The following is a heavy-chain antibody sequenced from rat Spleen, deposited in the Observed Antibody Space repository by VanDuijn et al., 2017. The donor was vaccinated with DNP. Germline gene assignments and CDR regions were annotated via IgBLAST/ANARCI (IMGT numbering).Heavy chain of an antibody. Sequence: EVQLQESGPGLVKPSQSLSLTCSVTGYSITSGYRWSWIRKFPGNRLEWMGFIDSAGITNYNPPLKSRISITRDTSKNQFFLQVNSVISEDTATYYCARSGYSSGGSWFAYWGQGTLVAVSS. CDR1: GYSITSGYR. J-gene: IGHJ3*01. V-gene: IGHV3-3*01. D-gene: IGHD1-1*01. CDR2: IDSAGIT. CDR3: ARSGYSSGGSWFAY.